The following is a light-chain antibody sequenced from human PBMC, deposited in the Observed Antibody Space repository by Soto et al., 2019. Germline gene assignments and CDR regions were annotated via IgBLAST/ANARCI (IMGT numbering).Light chain of an antibody. CDR2: DAS. V-gene: IGKV1-5*01. CDR1: QSINNW. J-gene: IGKJ1*01. Sequence: DIQMTQSPSTLAASVGDRVTITCRASQSINNWLAWYQQRPGKAPKILIHDASNLESGVPSRFSGSGSGTEFTLTISSLQSEDFAVYYCQQYNNWPPTFGQGTKVEIK. CDR3: QQYNNWPPT.